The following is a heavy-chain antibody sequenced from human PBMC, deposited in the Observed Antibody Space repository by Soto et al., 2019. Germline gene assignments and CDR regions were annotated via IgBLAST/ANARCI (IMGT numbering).Heavy chain of an antibody. Sequence: ASVKVYCKASGYNFTTYAMLWVRQAPGQSHERMGWINTGNGNTKYSPKFQGRVTITRDTSASTAYMEMSSLKSEHTAVYYCARGERLYYYCYGMDVWGQGSTVSVS. CDR1: GYNFTTYA. CDR3: ARGERLYYYCYGMDV. CDR2: INTGNGNT. J-gene: IGHJ6*02. D-gene: IGHD3-3*01. V-gene: IGHV1-3*04.